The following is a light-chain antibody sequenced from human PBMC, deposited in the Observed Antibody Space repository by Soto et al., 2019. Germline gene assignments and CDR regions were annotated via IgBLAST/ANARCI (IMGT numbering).Light chain of an antibody. V-gene: IGKV3-15*01. CDR1: QGLGTN. CDR3: QQYNHWPLT. J-gene: IGKJ4*01. Sequence: EVVTTQSPATLSVSPCEGATLSLRASQGLGTNLAWYQQKPGQAPRLLIYAASTRATGVPGRFSGSGSGTEFTLTISSLQSEDFAVYYCQQYNHWPLTFGGGTKVDIK. CDR2: AAS.